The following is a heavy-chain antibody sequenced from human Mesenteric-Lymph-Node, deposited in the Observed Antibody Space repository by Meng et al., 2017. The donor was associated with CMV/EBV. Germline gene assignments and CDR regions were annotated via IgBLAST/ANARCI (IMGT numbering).Heavy chain of an antibody. CDR3: ARDIVVVPAAQKPYNWLDP. J-gene: IGHJ5*02. CDR1: GGSFSGYY. D-gene: IGHD2-2*01. Sequence: SETLSLTCAVYGGSFSGYYWSWIRQPPGKGLEWIGEINHSGSTNYNPSLKSRVTISVDTSKNQFSLKLSSVTAADTAVYYCARDIVVVPAAQKPYNWLDPWGQGTLVTVSS. CDR2: INHSGST. V-gene: IGHV4-34*01.